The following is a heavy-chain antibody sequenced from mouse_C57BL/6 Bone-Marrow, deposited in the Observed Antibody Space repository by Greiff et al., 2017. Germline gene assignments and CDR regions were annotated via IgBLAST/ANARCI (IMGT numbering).Heavy chain of an antibody. CDR2: ISSGGSYT. CDR1: GFTFSSYG. CDR3: ARHAGFAY. V-gene: IGHV5-6*01. Sequence: SGGDLVKPGGSLKLSCAASGFTFSSYGMSWVRQTPDKRLEWVATISSGGSYTYYPDSVKGRFTISRDNAKNTLYLQMSSLKSEDTAMYYCARHAGFAYWGQGTLVTVSA. J-gene: IGHJ3*01.